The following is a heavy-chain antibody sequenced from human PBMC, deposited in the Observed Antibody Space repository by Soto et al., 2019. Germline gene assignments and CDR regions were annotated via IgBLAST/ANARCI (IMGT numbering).Heavy chain of an antibody. CDR1: GGTFSSYA. D-gene: IGHD3-3*01. CDR2: IIPIFGTA. V-gene: IGHV1-69*13. J-gene: IGHJ4*02. CDR3: ARDQFWSGYSYYFDY. Sequence: SVTVSCKASGGTFSSYAISWVRQAPGQGLEWMGGIIPIFGTANYAQKFQGRVTITADESTSTAYMELSSLRSEDTAVYYRARDQFWSGYSYYFDYWGQGTRVTVSS.